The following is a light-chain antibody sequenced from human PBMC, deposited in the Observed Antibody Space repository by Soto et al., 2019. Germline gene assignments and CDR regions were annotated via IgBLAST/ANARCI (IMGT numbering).Light chain of an antibody. Sequence: EIVLTQSPATLSLSPGERVTLSCRASQSVGSYLAWYQQKLGQAPRLLIYDASNRATGIPARFSGSGSGTDCTLTIGSLEPEDFAVYYCQQRSTWPLTFGQGTKVEIK. CDR1: QSVGSY. CDR2: DAS. CDR3: QQRSTWPLT. V-gene: IGKV3-11*01. J-gene: IGKJ1*01.